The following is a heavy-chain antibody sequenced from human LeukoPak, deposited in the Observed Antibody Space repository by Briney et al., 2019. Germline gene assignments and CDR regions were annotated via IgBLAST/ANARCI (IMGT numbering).Heavy chain of an antibody. CDR3: AREMGGPYNWNDADNDAFDI. D-gene: IGHD1-1*01. J-gene: IGHJ3*02. V-gene: IGHV3-7*01. Sequence: GGSLRLSCAASGFTFSSYWMSWVRQAPGKGLEWVANIKQDGSEKYYVDSVKGRFTISRDNAKNSLYLQMNSLRAEDTAVYYCAREMGGPYNWNDADNDAFDIWGQGTMVTVSS. CDR1: GFTFSSYW. CDR2: IKQDGSEK.